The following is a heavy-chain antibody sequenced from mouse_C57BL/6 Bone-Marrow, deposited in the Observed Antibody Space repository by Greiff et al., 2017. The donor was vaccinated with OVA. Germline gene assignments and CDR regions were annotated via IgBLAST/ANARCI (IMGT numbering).Heavy chain of an antibody. J-gene: IGHJ2*01. V-gene: IGHV1-4*01. Sequence: QVQLQQSGAELARPGASVKMSCKASGYTFTSYTMHWVKQRPGQGLEWIGYINPSSGYTKYNQKFKDKATLTADKSSSTAYMQLSSLTSEDTAVYYCLGSSGYPYYFDYWGQGTTLTVSS. CDR3: LGSSGYPYYFDY. D-gene: IGHD3-2*02. CDR2: INPSSGYT. CDR1: GYTFTSYT.